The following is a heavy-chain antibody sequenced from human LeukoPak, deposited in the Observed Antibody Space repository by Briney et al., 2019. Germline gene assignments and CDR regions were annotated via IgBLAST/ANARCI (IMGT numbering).Heavy chain of an antibody. CDR2: IYSGGST. CDR1: GFTVSSNY. Sequence: PGGSLRLSCAASGFTVSSNYMGWVRQAPGKGLEWVSVIYSGGSTYYADSVKGRFTISRDNSKNTLYLQMNSLRAEDTAVYYCARVGALWFGELPPYWFDPWGQGTLVTVSS. J-gene: IGHJ5*02. CDR3: ARVGALWFGELPPYWFDP. D-gene: IGHD3-10*01. V-gene: IGHV3-53*01.